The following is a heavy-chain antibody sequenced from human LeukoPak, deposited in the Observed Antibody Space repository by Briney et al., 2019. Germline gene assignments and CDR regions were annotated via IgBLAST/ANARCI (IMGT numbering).Heavy chain of an antibody. CDR3: ARRIAVAATNYYLDY. J-gene: IGHJ4*02. D-gene: IGHD6-13*01. V-gene: IGHV4-39*01. CDR2: MYYSGIT. CDR1: GGSIRSSSYY. Sequence: SEILSLTCTVSGGSIRSSSYYWGWIRQPPGKGLEWIGSMYYSGITYYNPSLKSRVTISVDTSKNQFSLKLSSVTAADTAVYYCARRIAVAATNYYLDYWGQGTLVTVSS.